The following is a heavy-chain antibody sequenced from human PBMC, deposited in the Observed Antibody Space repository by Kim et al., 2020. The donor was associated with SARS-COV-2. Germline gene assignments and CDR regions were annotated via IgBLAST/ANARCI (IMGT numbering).Heavy chain of an antibody. J-gene: IGHJ4*02. V-gene: IGHV3-23*01. Sequence: YYAAARKGQFNVSSDNSKNTAYLQMNNLRADDTAVYYWARDGFDSGWYLDYWGQGTLVTVSS. D-gene: IGHD6-19*01. CDR3: ARDGFDSGWYLDY.